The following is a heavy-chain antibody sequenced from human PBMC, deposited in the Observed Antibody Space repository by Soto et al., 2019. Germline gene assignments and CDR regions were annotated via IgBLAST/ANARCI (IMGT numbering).Heavy chain of an antibody. CDR2: IYYSGTT. V-gene: IGHV4-31*02. Sequence: SETPSLTCTVSGASISSGGYYSWTRQHPGKYLEWIGYIYYSGTTYYNPSLKSRVSISIDTSKNQFSLKLRSVTAEDTAVYYCARDWRHNWDAGGYYYYAMDVRGQGTTVT. D-gene: IGHD1-1*01. CDR3: ARDWRHNWDAGGYYYYAMDV. CDR1: GASISSGGYY. J-gene: IGHJ6*02.